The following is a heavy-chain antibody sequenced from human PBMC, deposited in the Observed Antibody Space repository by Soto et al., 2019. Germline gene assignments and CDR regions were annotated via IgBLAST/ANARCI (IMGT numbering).Heavy chain of an antibody. J-gene: IGHJ6*02. Sequence: QVQLVESGGGVVQPGRSLRLSCAASGFAFSTYGMHWVRQAPGKGLEWVAVVWYDGSNKNYADSVKGRITISRDNSKNTLYLQMNSLRAEDMAVYYCARGGEVRGVRHNRMDVWGQGTTVTVSS. CDR1: GFAFSTYG. V-gene: IGHV3-33*01. CDR2: VWYDGSNK. D-gene: IGHD3-10*01. CDR3: ARGGEVRGVRHNRMDV.